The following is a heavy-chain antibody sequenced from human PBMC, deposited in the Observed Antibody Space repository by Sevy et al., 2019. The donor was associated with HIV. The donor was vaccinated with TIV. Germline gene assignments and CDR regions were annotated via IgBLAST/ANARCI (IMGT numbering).Heavy chain of an antibody. CDR1: GGSISSYY. V-gene: IGHV4-59*01. D-gene: IGHD3-22*01. J-gene: IGHJ4*02. CDR3: ARGQYYDSSVYYYGGYYFDY. Sequence: SETLSLTCTVSGGSISSYYWSWIRQPPGKGLEWIGYIYYSGSTNYNPSLKSRVTISVDMSKNQFSLKLSSGTAADTAVYYCARGQYYDSSVYYYGGYYFDYWGQGTLVTVSS. CDR2: IYYSGST.